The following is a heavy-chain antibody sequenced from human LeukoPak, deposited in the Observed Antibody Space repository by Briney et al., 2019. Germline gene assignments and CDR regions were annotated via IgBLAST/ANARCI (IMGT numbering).Heavy chain of an antibody. V-gene: IGHV3-66*01. CDR3: AREPYYYDSSGYYDY. CDR2: IYSGGST. J-gene: IGHJ4*02. Sequence: GGSLRLSCAASGFTVSSNYMSWVRQAPGKGLEWVSVIYSGGSTYCADSVKGKFTISRDNAKNTLYLQMNSLRSEDTAVYYCAREPYYYDSSGYYDYWGQGTLVTVSS. D-gene: IGHD3-22*01. CDR1: GFTVSSNY.